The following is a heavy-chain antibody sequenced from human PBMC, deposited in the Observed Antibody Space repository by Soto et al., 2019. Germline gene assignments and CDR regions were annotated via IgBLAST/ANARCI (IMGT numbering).Heavy chain of an antibody. Sequence: QVQLVQSGAEVKKPGSSVKVSCKASGGTFSSYAISWVRQAPGQGLEWMGGIIPIFGTANYAQKFQGRVTMTADESTSTAYMELSSLRSEDTAVYYCARDPAVYYDSSGYSYAFDIWGQGTMVTDSS. J-gene: IGHJ3*02. CDR1: GGTFSSYA. CDR3: ARDPAVYYDSSGYSYAFDI. V-gene: IGHV1-69*12. CDR2: IIPIFGTA. D-gene: IGHD3-22*01.